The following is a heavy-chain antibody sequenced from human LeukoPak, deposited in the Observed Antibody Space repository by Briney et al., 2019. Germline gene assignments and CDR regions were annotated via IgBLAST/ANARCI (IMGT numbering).Heavy chain of an antibody. V-gene: IGHV1-18*01. Sequence: ASVKVSCKASGYTFTSYGISWVRQAPGQGLEWMGWISAYNGNTNYAQKFQGRVTMTTDTSTSTVYMELRSLRSDDTAMYYCARVRDGYKIDYWGQGTLVTVSS. CDR1: GYTFTSYG. CDR3: ARVRDGYKIDY. D-gene: IGHD5-24*01. J-gene: IGHJ4*02. CDR2: ISAYNGNT.